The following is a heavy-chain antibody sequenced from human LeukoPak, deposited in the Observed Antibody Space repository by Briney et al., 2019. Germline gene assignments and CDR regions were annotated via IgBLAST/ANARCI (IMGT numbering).Heavy chain of an antibody. J-gene: IGHJ4*02. CDR1: GFTFSDYY. CDR3: AKDRSDSSSSSVY. V-gene: IGHV3-23*01. Sequence: GGSLRLSCAVSGFTFSDYYMSWVRQAPGKGLEWVSSISGSGGSTYYADSVKGRFTISRDNSKNTLYLQMNSLRADDTAAYYCAKDRSDSSSSSVYWGQGTLVTVSS. CDR2: ISGSGGST. D-gene: IGHD6-6*01.